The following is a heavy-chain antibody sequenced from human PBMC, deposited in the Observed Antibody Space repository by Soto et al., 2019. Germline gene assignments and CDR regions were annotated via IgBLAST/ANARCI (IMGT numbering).Heavy chain of an antibody. CDR1: GGSISSGGYS. CDR3: ARDRGLLWFGNSKNNYYYYGMDV. CDR2: IYHSGST. J-gene: IGHJ6*02. Sequence: PSETLSLTCAVSGGSISSGGYSWSWIRQPPGKGLEWIGYIYHSGSTYYNPSLKSRVTISVDTSKNQFSLKLSSVTAADTAVYYCARDRGLLWFGNSKNNYYYYGMDVWGQGTTVTVSS. D-gene: IGHD3-10*01. V-gene: IGHV4-30-2*01.